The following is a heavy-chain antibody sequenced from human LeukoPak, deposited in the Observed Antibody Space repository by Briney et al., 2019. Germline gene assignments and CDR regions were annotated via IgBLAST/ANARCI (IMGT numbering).Heavy chain of an antibody. CDR3: ARVVAAGTSFDY. J-gene: IGHJ4*02. CDR1: GGSISSGGYY. V-gene: IGHV4-30-2*01. Sequence: PSETLSLTCTVSGGSISSGGYYWSWIRQPPGKGLEWIGYIYHSGSTYYNPSLKSRVTISVDRSKNQFSLKLSSVTAADTAVFYCARVVAAGTSFDYWGQGTLVTVSS. CDR2: IYHSGST. D-gene: IGHD6-13*01.